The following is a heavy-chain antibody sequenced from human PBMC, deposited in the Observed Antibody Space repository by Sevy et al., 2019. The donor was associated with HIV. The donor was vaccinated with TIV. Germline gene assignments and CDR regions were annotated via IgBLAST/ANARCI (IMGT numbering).Heavy chain of an antibody. CDR1: GFTFSSYA. V-gene: IGHV3-23*01. CDR3: AKDMHYYGSGSYPILDY. CDR2: ISGSGGST. Sequence: GSLRLSCAASGFTFSSYAMSWVRQAPGKGLEWVSAISGSGGSTYYADSVKGRFTISRDNSKNTLYLQMNSLRAEDTAVYYCAKDMHYYGSGSYPILDYWGQGTLVTVSS. J-gene: IGHJ4*02. D-gene: IGHD3-10*01.